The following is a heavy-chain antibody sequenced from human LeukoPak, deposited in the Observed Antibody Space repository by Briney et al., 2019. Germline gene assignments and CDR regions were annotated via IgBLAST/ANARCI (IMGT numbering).Heavy chain of an antibody. CDR3: AGGKMVRATTRYYYYYYMDV. D-gene: IGHD3-10*01. V-gene: IGHV4-34*01. CDR1: GGSFSGYY. J-gene: IGHJ6*03. Sequence: PSETLSLTCAVYGGSFSGYYWSWIRQPPGKGLEWIGEINHSGSTNYNPSLKSRVTISVDTSKNQFSLKLSSVTAADTAVYYCAGGKMVRATTRYYYYYYMDVWGKGTTVTISS. CDR2: INHSGST.